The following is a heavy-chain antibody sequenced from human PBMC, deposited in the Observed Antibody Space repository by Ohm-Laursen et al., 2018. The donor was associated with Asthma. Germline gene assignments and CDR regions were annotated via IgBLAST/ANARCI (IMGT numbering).Heavy chain of an antibody. D-gene: IGHD6-6*01. CDR1: GYTFTSCG. Sequence: SVKVSCKASGYTFTSCGISWVRQAPGQGLEWMGWISAYNGNTNYAQKLQGRVTMTTDTSTSTAYMELRSLRSDDTAVYYCARDRSARNWFDPWGQGTLVTVSS. CDR3: ARDRSARNWFDP. V-gene: IGHV1-18*04. J-gene: IGHJ5*02. CDR2: ISAYNGNT.